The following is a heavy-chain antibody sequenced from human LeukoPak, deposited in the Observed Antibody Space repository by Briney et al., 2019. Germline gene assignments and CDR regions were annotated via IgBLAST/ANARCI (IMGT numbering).Heavy chain of an antibody. CDR1: GYTFTSYG. CDR3: ARDHGSPGFDY. J-gene: IGHJ4*02. D-gene: IGHD6-13*01. Sequence: ASVKVSCKASGYTFTSYGISWVRQAPGQRLEWMGWINAGNGNTKYSKEFQGRVTITRDTSASTAYMELSSLRSEDMAVYYCARDHGSPGFDYWGQGTLVTVSS. V-gene: IGHV1-3*03. CDR2: INAGNGNT.